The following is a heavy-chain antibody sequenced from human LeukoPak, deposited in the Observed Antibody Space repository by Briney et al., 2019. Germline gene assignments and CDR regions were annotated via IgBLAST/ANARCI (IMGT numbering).Heavy chain of an antibody. D-gene: IGHD4-11*01. J-gene: IGHJ6*03. CDR3: ARYPAYKTTNVQYYYYYYYMDV. V-gene: IGHV3-21*01. Sequence: GGSLRLSCAASGFTFSTYNMNWVRQAPGKGLEWVSSISGSSSYIYYADSVKGRFSISRDNAKNSLYLQMNSLRAEDTAVYYCARYPAYKTTNVQYYYYYYYMDVWGKGTTVTVSS. CDR1: GFTFSTYN. CDR2: ISGSSSYI.